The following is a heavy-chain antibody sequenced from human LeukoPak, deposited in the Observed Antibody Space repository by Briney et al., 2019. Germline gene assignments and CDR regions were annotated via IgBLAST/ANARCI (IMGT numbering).Heavy chain of an antibody. CDR1: GFTFSSYE. Sequence: PGGSLRLPCAASGFTFSSYEMNWVRQAPGKGLEWVSYISTSGNTRYYADSVKGRFTISRDNAKNSLYLQMNSLRVEDTAVYYCARELSGTTSYYFDYWGQGTLVTVSS. D-gene: IGHD1-7*01. CDR2: ISTSGNTR. CDR3: ARELSGTTSYYFDY. J-gene: IGHJ4*02. V-gene: IGHV3-48*03.